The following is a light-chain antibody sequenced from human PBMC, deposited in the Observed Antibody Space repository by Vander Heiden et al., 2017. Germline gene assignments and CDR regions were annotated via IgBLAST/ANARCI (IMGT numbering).Light chain of an antibody. CDR3: QQYAGIPWT. J-gene: IGKJ1*01. CDR2: DIS. Sequence: VLTQSPGTLSLSPGEMATLSCRASQSVGSPCLAWYQQKPGHAPNLLMYDISSRATGTSDRFSGSGSGTDFTLTISGLEHEDSAVYYCQQYAGIPWTFGQGTKVELK. V-gene: IGKV3-20*01. CDR1: QSVGSPC.